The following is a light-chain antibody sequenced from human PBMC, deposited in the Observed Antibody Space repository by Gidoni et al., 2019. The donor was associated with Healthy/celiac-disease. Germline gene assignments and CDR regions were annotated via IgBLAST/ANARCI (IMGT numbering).Light chain of an antibody. V-gene: IGLV1-44*01. CDR2: SNN. Sequence: QSVLTQPPSASGTPAQGVTISCSGSSSNIGSNTVNWYQKLPGTAPKLLIYSNNQRPSGVPDRFSGSKSGTAASLAISGLQSEDEADYYCAAWDDSLNGWVFGGGTKLPVL. CDR3: AAWDDSLNGWV. CDR1: SSNIGSNT. J-gene: IGLJ3*02.